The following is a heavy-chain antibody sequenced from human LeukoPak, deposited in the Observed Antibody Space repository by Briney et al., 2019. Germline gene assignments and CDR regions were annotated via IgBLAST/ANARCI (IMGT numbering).Heavy chain of an antibody. V-gene: IGHV3-53*01. Sequence: GGSLRLSCAASGFTVSSNYMSWVRQAPGKGLEWVSVIYSGGSTYYADSVKGRFTISRDNSKNTLYLQMNSLRAEDTAVYYCAKVWGAHDYRRYYFDYWGQGTLVTVSS. CDR2: IYSGGST. J-gene: IGHJ4*02. D-gene: IGHD4-11*01. CDR3: AKVWGAHDYRRYYFDY. CDR1: GFTVSSNY.